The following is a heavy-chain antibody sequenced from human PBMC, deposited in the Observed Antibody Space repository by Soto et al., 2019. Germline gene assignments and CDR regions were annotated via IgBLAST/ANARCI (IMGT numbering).Heavy chain of an antibody. CDR2: IYTSGST. CDR3: AGSDDFDL. Sequence: QVQLQESGPGLVKPSETLSLTCTVSGGSIISCYWSWLRQPAGRGLGWIGRIYTSGSTNNNPSLQSRVTMSVDKSQHQCSLKLSSVTAADTAVYYCAGSDDFDLWGRGTLVTV. V-gene: IGHV4-4*07. J-gene: IGHJ2*01. CDR1: GGSIISCY. D-gene: IGHD2-21*02.